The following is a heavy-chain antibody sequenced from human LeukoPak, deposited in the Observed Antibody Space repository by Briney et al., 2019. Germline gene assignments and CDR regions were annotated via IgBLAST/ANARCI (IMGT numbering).Heavy chain of an antibody. CDR1: GFTFSTYS. Sequence: GGSLRLSCVVSGFTFSTYSMNWVRQAPGKGLEWVSGISGSGDRTYYADAVKGRFTISRDNSKNTVYLQMDSLRAEDTAVYYCANSRGHGSGNLWGQGTLVTVSS. D-gene: IGHD3-10*01. J-gene: IGHJ5*02. V-gene: IGHV3-23*01. CDR2: ISGSGDRT. CDR3: ANSRGHGSGNL.